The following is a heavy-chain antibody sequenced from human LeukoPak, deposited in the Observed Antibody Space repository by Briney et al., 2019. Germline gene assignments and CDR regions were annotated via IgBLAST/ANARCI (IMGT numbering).Heavy chain of an antibody. CDR3: AKDLIPRYCSGGSCYSEPFDY. D-gene: IGHD2-15*01. V-gene: IGHV3-23*01. CDR2: ISGSGGST. J-gene: IGHJ4*02. Sequence: AGGFLRLSCAASGFTFSSYAMSWVRQAPGRGLEWVSAISGSGGSTYYADSVKGRFTISRDNSKNTLYLQMNSLRAEDTAVYYCAKDLIPRYCSGGSCYSEPFDYWGQGTLVTVSS. CDR1: GFTFSSYA.